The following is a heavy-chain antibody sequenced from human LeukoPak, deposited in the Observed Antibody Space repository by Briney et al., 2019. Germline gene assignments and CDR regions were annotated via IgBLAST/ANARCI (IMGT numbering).Heavy chain of an antibody. Sequence: SETLSLTCAVYGGSFSGYYWSWIRQPPGKGLEWIGEINHSGSTNYNPSLKSRVTISVDTSKNQFSLKLSSVTAADTAVYYCARGRARRYTYWGQGTLVTDSS. CDR2: INHSGST. J-gene: IGHJ4*02. D-gene: IGHD6-6*01. CDR1: GGSFSGYY. V-gene: IGHV4-34*01. CDR3: ARGRARRYTY.